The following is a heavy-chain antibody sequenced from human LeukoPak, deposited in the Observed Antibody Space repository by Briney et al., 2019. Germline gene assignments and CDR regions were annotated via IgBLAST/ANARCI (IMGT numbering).Heavy chain of an antibody. D-gene: IGHD5-12*01. CDR2: IIGSSRST. Sequence: GGSLRLSCAASGFSISNSAMSWVRQAPGKGLEWVSLIIGSSRSTFYADSVKGRFTISRDNSKNTLFLQMNSLRAEDTAVYYCAKGAYDYIEMGYFDYWGQGTLVTVSS. J-gene: IGHJ4*02. V-gene: IGHV3-23*01. CDR1: GFSISNSA. CDR3: AKGAYDYIEMGYFDY.